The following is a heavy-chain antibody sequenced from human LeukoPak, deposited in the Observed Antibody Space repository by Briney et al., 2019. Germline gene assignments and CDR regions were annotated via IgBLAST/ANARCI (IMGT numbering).Heavy chain of an antibody. CDR2: ISGTGGRT. CDR1: GFTFSSQA. CDR3: VKYCPKVEPPDYMDV. Sequence: WGSLRLSCAASGFTFSSQAMSWVRQAPGKGLECVSGISGTGGRTYYADSVKGRFTISRDNSKNTLYLQMNSLRVEDTAVYYCVKYCPKVEPPDYMDVWGKGTTVTVS. J-gene: IGHJ6*03. D-gene: IGHD1-26*01. V-gene: IGHV3-23*01.